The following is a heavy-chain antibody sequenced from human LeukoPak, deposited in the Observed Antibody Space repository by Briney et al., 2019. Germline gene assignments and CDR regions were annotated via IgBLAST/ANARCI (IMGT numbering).Heavy chain of an antibody. D-gene: IGHD3-10*01. CDR3: AREGGSGRYFGMSEP. Sequence: GGSLRLSCAASGFTFCTYGMHWVRQAPGKGLEWVAVIWYDGSNEDYADSVKGRFTIFRDNSKNMVYLQMNSLRAEDTAFYYCAREGGSGRYFGMSEPWGKGTLVTVSS. CDR1: GFTFCTYG. V-gene: IGHV3-33*01. CDR2: IWYDGSNE. J-gene: IGHJ5*02.